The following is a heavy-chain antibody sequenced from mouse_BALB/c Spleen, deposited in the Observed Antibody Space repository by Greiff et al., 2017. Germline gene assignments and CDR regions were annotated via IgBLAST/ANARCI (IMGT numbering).Heavy chain of an antibody. CDR3: ARAGDDYEAY. J-gene: IGHJ3*01. Sequence: QVHVKQSGAELVRPGSSVKISCKASGYAFSSYWMNWVKQRPGQGLEWIGQIYHGDGDTNYTGKFKGKATLTADKSSSTAYMQLSSLTSEDSAVYFCARAGDDYEAYWGQGTLVTVAA. V-gene: IGHV1-80*01. CDR2: IYHGDGDT. CDR1: GYAFSSYW. D-gene: IGHD2-4*01.